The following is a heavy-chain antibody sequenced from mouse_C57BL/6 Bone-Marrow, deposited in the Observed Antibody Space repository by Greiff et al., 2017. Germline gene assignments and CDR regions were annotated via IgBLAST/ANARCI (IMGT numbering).Heavy chain of an antibody. CDR3: ERPYYSIDWYFDV. V-gene: IGHV1-55*01. CDR1: GYTFTSYW. CDR2: IYPGSGST. J-gene: IGHJ1*03. Sequence: VQLVESGAELVKPGASVKMSCKASGYTFTSYWITWVKQRPGQGLEWIGDIYPGSGSTNYNEKFKSKATLTVDTSSSTAYMQLSSLTSEDSAVYYCERPYYSIDWYFDVWGKGTTVTVSS. D-gene: IGHD2-5*01.